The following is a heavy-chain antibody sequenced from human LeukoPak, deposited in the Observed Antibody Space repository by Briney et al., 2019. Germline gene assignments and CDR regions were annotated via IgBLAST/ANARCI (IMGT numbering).Heavy chain of an antibody. Sequence: ASVKVSCKASGYTFTSYYMHWVRQAPGQGLGGMGIINPSGCSTSYAQKFQGRVTMTRDMSTSTVYMELSSLRSEDTAVYYCARVGLQDAFDIWGQGTMVTVSS. V-gene: IGHV1-46*01. D-gene: IGHD5-24*01. CDR3: ARVGLQDAFDI. CDR1: GYTFTSYY. CDR2: INPSGCST. J-gene: IGHJ3*02.